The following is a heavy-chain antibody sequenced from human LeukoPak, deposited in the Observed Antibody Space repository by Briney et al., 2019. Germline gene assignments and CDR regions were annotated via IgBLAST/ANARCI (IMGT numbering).Heavy chain of an antibody. CDR1: GFTFSSYA. V-gene: IGHV3-30*04. CDR3: AKDRWLLLGGLDY. J-gene: IGHJ4*02. D-gene: IGHD3-22*01. Sequence: GGSLRLSCAASGFTFSSYAMSWVRQAPGKGLEWVAVISYDGSNKYYADSVKGRFTISRDNSKNTLYLQMNSLRAEDTAVYYCAKDRWLLLGGLDYWGQGTLVTVSS. CDR2: ISYDGSNK.